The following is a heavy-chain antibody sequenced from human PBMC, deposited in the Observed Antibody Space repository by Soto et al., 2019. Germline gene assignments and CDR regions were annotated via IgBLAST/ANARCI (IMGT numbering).Heavy chain of an antibody. CDR3: ARDGRPIAARRTGFDD. D-gene: IGHD6-6*01. Sequence: SQTLSLTCAISAASVSSNSAAWNLIRQSPARGLEWLGRTYYRSKWYNDYAVSVKNRITINPDTSKNQFSLQLNSGTPEDTAVYYCARDGRPIAARRTGFDDWGQGTLVTVSS. CDR1: AASVSSNSAA. J-gene: IGHJ4*02. CDR2: TYYRSKWYN. V-gene: IGHV6-1*01.